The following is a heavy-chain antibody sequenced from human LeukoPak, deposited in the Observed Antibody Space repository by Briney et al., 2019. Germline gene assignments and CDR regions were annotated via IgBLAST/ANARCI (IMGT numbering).Heavy chain of an antibody. V-gene: IGHV3-74*01. CDR1: GFTFSSYW. Sequence: GGSLRLSCAASGFTFSSYWMNWVRQAPGKGLVWVSRINSDGSSTSYADSVKGRFTISRDNAKNTLYLQMNSLRAEDTAVYYCARDWYGDAGFYYWGQGTLVTVSS. CDR2: INSDGSST. D-gene: IGHD4-17*01. J-gene: IGHJ4*02. CDR3: ARDWYGDAGFYY.